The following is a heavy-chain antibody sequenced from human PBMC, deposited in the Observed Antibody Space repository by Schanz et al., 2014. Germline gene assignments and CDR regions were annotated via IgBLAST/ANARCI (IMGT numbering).Heavy chain of an antibody. CDR1: GFTFSDYF. D-gene: IGHD3-16*01. V-gene: IGHV3-11*06. CDR3: AREGAI. J-gene: IGHJ3*02. Sequence: QVQLVKSGGGLVKPGGSLRLSCAASGFTFSDYFMNWIRQTPGKGLEWVAYISDSSSYTNYADSVKGRFTISRDNGKNSLHLQMNSLRAEDTAVYYCAREGAIWGQGTMVTVSS. CDR2: ISDSSSYT.